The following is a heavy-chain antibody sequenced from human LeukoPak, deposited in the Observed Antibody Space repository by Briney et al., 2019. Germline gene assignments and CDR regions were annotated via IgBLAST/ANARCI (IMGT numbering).Heavy chain of an antibody. Sequence: GGSLRLSCAASGFTFSSYEMNWVRQAPGKGLEWVSYISSSGSTIYYADSVKGRFTISRDNAKNSLYLQMNSLRAEDTAVYYCARVSGHLYYYYMDVWGKGTTVTISS. J-gene: IGHJ6*03. D-gene: IGHD7-27*01. CDR3: ARVSGHLYYYYMDV. CDR2: ISSSGSTI. V-gene: IGHV3-48*03. CDR1: GFTFSSYE.